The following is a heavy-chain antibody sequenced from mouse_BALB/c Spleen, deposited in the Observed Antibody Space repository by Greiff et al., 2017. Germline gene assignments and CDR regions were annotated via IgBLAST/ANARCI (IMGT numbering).Heavy chain of an antibody. J-gene: IGHJ4*01. Sequence: VQLQQSGPDLLKPSQSLSLTCTDTGYSITSGYSWHWIRQFPGNKLEWMGYIHYSGSTNFNPSLKSRISITRDTSKNQFFLQLNSVTTEDTATYYCARREVYYGYGAMDYWGQGTSVTVSS. D-gene: IGHD1-2*01. V-gene: IGHV3-1*02. CDR1: GYSITSGYS. CDR2: IHYSGST. CDR3: ARREVYYGYGAMDY.